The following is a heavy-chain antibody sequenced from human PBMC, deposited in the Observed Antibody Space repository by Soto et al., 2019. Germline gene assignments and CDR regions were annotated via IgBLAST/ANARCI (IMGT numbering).Heavy chain of an antibody. V-gene: IGHV4-34*01. J-gene: IGHJ5*02. CDR3: AARCITMVRGRRDNWFDP. CDR2: INHSGST. D-gene: IGHD3-10*01. Sequence: SETLSLTCAVYGGSFSGYYWSWIRQPPGKGLEWIGEINHSGSTNYNPSLKSRVTISVDTSKNQFSLKLSSVTAADTAVYYCAARCITMVRGRRDNWFDPWGQGTLVTVSS. CDR1: GGSFSGYY.